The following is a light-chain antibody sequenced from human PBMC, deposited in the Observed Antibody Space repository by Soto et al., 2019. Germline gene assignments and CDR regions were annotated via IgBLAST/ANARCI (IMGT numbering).Light chain of an antibody. J-gene: IGKJ4*01. Sequence: DIQMPQSPSSLSASVGDRVTITCQASQDISNYLNWYQQKPGKAPKLLIYDASNLETGVPSRFSGSGSGTDCTLTISSLQHEDIATYYCQQYDNLPLTFGGGTKVEIK. CDR1: QDISNY. CDR3: QQYDNLPLT. CDR2: DAS. V-gene: IGKV1-33*01.